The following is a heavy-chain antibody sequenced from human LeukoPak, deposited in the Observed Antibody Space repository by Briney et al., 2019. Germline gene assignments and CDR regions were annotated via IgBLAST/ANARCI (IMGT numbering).Heavy chain of an antibody. CDR1: GYTLIQLA. V-gene: IGHV1-24*01. D-gene: IGHD2-2*01. CDR3: ATEGSISASGFDS. J-gene: IGHJ4*02. Sequence: ASVKVSCKVAGYTLIQLAVHWVRQAPGKGLEWMGGFNPENGEIIYAQSLEGRVAMTEDTSKDTAYMELSSLRSKDTAVYYCATEGSISASGFDSWGQGTLVTVSS. CDR2: FNPENGEI.